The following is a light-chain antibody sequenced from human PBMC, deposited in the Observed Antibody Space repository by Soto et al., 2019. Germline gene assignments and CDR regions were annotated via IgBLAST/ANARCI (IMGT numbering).Light chain of an antibody. CDR3: QQYNSYRA. Sequence: EIVLTQSPCTLSLSPGERATLSCRASQSVSSSYLAWYQQKPGQAPRLLIYGASSRATGIPDRFSGSGSGTDFTLTISRLEPDDSATYYCQQYNSYRAFGQGTKVDIK. CDR2: GAS. J-gene: IGKJ1*01. V-gene: IGKV3-20*01. CDR1: QSVSSSY.